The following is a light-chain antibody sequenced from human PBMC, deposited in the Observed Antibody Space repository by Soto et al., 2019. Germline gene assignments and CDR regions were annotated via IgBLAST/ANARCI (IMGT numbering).Light chain of an antibody. CDR1: QSISTSY. CDR3: QQYDSSPMYT. J-gene: IGKJ2*01. CDR2: GAS. V-gene: IGKV3-20*01. Sequence: EIVLTQSPGTLSLSPGERATLSCRASQSISTSYLAWYQQRPGQAPRLLIYGASSRATGIPDRFSGSGSGTAFTLTTSRLEPEDFAVYYCQQYDSSPMYTFGQGTKLQIK.